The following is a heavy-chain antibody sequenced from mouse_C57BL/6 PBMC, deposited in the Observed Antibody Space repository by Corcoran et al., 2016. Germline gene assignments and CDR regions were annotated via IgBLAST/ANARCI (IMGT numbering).Heavy chain of an antibody. J-gene: IGHJ4*01. CDR3: ARSREAMDY. V-gene: IGHV1-26*01. CDR2: INPNNGGT. CDR1: EYTFTDYY. Sequence: EDQLQRSGPVLVKAGASEKISCKASEYTFTDYYMDWVKQSHGKSLRWIGDINPNNGGTSYNQKFKGKATLTVHKSSSTAYMELRSLTSEDSAVYYCARSREAMDYWGQGSSVTVSS.